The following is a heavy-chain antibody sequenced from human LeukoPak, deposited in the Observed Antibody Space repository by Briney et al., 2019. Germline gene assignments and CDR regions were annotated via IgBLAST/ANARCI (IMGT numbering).Heavy chain of an antibody. Sequence: ASVKVSCKASGYTFTSYAMNWVRQAPGQGLEWMGWINPNSGGTNYAQKFQGRVTMTRDTSISTAYMELSRLRSDDTAVYYCARASPYDFWSGPFDYWGQGTLVTVSS. J-gene: IGHJ4*02. CDR1: GYTFTSYA. CDR2: INPNSGGT. V-gene: IGHV1-2*02. D-gene: IGHD3-3*01. CDR3: ARASPYDFWSGPFDY.